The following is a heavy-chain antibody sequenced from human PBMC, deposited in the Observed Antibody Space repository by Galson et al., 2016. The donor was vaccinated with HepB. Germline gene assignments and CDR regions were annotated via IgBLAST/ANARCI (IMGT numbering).Heavy chain of an antibody. D-gene: IGHD6-25*01. CDR1: RASISSNVYY. CDR2: VYYSGDS. CDR3: ARQGSSSAFDV. V-gene: IGHV4-39*01. Sequence: LSLTCSLSRASISSNVYYWAWIRQPAGKGLEWIGSVYYSGDSYYNPSLKPRVTISVDTSRDQFSLRLTSVTAADTAVYYCARQGSSSAFDVWGRGTLVTVSS. J-gene: IGHJ5*02.